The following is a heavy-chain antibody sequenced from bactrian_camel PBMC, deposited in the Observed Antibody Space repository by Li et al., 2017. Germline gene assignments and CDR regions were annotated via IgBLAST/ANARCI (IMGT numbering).Heavy chain of an antibody. V-gene: IGHV3S26*01. J-gene: IGHJ4*01. D-gene: IGHD6*01. CDR2: IDRDGDT. CDR1: SLTYSSNC. Sequence: HVQLVESGGDSVQAGGSLRLSCTSDSLTYSSNCMAWFRQVPGKEREGVAHIDRDGDTSYADSVKGRFTISTDNAKNTLYLQMNSLKPEDTARYYCAAGFAKLVRWLLVENEYTSWGQGTQVTV. CDR3: AAGFAKLVRWLLVENEYTS.